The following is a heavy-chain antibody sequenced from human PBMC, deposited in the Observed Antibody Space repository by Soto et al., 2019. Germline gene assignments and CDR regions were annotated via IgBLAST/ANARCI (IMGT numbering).Heavy chain of an antibody. V-gene: IGHV4-4*07. Sequence: VQLQESGPGLVKPSETLSLICTVSGGSISSDYLSWIRQPAGKGLEGIGRVYTSGYSNSNPSLKSRVTMSVDTSKKQFSLSLSSVTAADTAVYYFAREPTTAGTVNWFDPWGQGTLVTVSS. CDR3: AREPTTAGTVNWFDP. CDR1: GGSISSDY. J-gene: IGHJ5*02. CDR2: VYTSGYS. D-gene: IGHD6-13*01.